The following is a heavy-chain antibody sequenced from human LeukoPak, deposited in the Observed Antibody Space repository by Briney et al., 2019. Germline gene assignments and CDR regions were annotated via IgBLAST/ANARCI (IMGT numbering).Heavy chain of an antibody. J-gene: IGHJ4*02. CDR2: IRYDGGDK. CDR3: AKAPHGLELYSNIFDY. D-gene: IGHD3-10*01. V-gene: IGHV3-30*02. Sequence: GGSLRLSCTASGFTFKTSAMHWVRQAPGKGLEWVAFIRYDGGDKYYADSVKGRFTISRDNSNNTLYLQMNSLGPEDTAVYYCAKAPHGLELYSNIFDYWGQGTLVTVSS. CDR1: GFTFKTSA.